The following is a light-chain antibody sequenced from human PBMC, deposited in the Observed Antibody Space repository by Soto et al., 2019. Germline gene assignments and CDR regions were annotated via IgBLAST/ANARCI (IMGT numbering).Light chain of an antibody. CDR2: DVS. CDR1: SSDVGGYNY. V-gene: IGLV2-11*01. Sequence: QSVLTQPRSVSGSPGQSVTISCTGTSSDVGGYNYVSWYQQHPGKAPKLMIYDVSKWPSGVPDRFSGSKSGNTASLTISGLQAEDEADYYCCSYAGSYGVFGTGTKVTVL. J-gene: IGLJ1*01. CDR3: CSYAGSYGV.